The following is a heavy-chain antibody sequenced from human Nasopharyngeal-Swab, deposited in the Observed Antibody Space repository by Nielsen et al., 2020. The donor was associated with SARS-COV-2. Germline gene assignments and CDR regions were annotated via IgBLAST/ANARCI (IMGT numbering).Heavy chain of an antibody. V-gene: IGHV4-4*07. CDR3: AREGYYFGSGCYYF. CDR2: VYISGGA. Sequence: LSCTVSGDSISGYYWTWIRQPAGRGLEWIGRVYISGGANYNPSLKSRVTMSVDTSKNQFSLKLSSVTAADTAVYYCAREGYYFGSGCYYFWGQGTLVTVSS. CDR1: GDSISGYY. D-gene: IGHD3-10*01. J-gene: IGHJ4*02.